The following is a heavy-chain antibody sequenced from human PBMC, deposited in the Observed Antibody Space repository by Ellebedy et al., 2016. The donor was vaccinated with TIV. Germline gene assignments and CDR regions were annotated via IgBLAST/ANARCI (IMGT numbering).Heavy chain of an antibody. CDR3: ARLTQGYCSGGSCYSGNWFDP. Sequence: SETLSLXXAVYGGSFSGYYWSWIRQPPGKGLEWIGEINHSGSTNYNPSLKSRVTISVDTSKNQFSLKLSSVTAADTAVYYCARLTQGYCSGGSCYSGNWFDPWGQGTLVTVSS. D-gene: IGHD2-15*01. CDR1: GGSFSGYY. J-gene: IGHJ5*02. CDR2: INHSGST. V-gene: IGHV4-34*01.